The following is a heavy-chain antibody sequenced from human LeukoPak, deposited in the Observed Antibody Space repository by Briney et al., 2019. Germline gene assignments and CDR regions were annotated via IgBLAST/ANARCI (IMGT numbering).Heavy chain of an antibody. J-gene: IGHJ4*02. V-gene: IGHV3-23*01. Sequence: GGSLRLPCAASGFIFRNYAMSWVRQAPGKGLEWVSAITGSGDTTYYADSVKGRFTISRDNSKNTLYVEMNTLRAEDTAVYYCAKWGDYDILTGYYVSDFWGQGTLVTVSS. CDR1: GFIFRNYA. CDR2: ITGSGDTT. CDR3: AKWGDYDILTGYYVSDF. D-gene: IGHD3-9*01.